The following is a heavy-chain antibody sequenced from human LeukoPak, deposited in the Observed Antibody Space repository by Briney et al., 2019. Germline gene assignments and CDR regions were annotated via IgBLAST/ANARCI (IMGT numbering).Heavy chain of an antibody. Sequence: GESLKISCKGSGYSFTSYWIGWVRQMPGKGLEWMGIIYPGDSDTRYSPSFQGQVTISADKSISTAYLQWSSLKASDTAMYYCARLRPTPSIAAAGTRPYYFGYWGQGTLVTVSS. CDR1: GYSFTSYW. CDR2: IYPGDSDT. D-gene: IGHD6-13*01. J-gene: IGHJ4*02. CDR3: ARLRPTPSIAAAGTRPYYFGY. V-gene: IGHV5-51*01.